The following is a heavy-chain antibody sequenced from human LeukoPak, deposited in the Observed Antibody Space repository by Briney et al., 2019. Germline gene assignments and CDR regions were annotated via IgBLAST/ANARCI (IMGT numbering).Heavy chain of an antibody. J-gene: IGHJ5*02. Sequence: GESLKISCRSSGYNFPTYWIGWVRQLPGKGLEWMGMIYPGDSDTRYSPSFQGQVTISADKSISSAYLQWSSLKASDTAMYYCVRSPACSSGTCYPNWFDPWGQGTLVTVSS. D-gene: IGHD2-15*01. CDR3: VRSPACSSGTCYPNWFDP. CDR1: GYNFPTYW. CDR2: IYPGDSDT. V-gene: IGHV5-51*01.